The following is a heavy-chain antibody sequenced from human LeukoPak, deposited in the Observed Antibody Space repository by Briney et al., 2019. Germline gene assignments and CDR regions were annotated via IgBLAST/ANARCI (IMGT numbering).Heavy chain of an antibody. Sequence: ASVKVSCKASGYTFTSYYMHWARQAPGQGLEWTGIINPSGGSTSYAQKFQGRVTMTRDTSTSTVYMELSSLRSEDTAVYYCASYSYYYDSSGYRHRAFDIWGQGTMVTVSS. CDR1: GYTFTSYY. J-gene: IGHJ3*02. CDR3: ASYSYYYDSSGYRHRAFDI. CDR2: INPSGGST. V-gene: IGHV1-46*01. D-gene: IGHD3-22*01.